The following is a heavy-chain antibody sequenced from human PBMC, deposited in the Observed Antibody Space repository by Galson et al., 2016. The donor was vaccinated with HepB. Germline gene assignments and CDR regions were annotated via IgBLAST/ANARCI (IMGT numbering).Heavy chain of an antibody. CDR3: ARGQVGWDQLHFFDY. V-gene: IGHV3-53*01. Sequence: SLRLSCAASGFIVSSNYMSWVRQAPGKGLEWVSVLHPVGSTYYIDSAKGRLTVSRDNSKNTLYLQLNSLRVEDTAVYYCARGQVGWDQLHFFDYWGQGSLVIVSS. J-gene: IGHJ4*02. CDR1: GFIVSSNY. D-gene: IGHD1-1*01. CDR2: LHPVGST.